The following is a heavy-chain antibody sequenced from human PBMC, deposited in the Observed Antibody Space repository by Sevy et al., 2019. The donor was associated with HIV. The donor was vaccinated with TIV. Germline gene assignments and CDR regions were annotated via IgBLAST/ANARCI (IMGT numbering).Heavy chain of an antibody. D-gene: IGHD4-4*01. CDR2: ISSSSSTI. CDR3: ARYDYSNYGGVDY. V-gene: IGHV3-48*01. Sequence: GGSLRLSCAASGFTFSSYSMNWVRQAPGKGLEWVSYISSSSSTIYYADSVKGRFTISRDNAKNSLYLQMNSLRAEDTAVYYCARYDYSNYGGVDYWGQGTLVTVSS. J-gene: IGHJ4*02. CDR1: GFTFSSYS.